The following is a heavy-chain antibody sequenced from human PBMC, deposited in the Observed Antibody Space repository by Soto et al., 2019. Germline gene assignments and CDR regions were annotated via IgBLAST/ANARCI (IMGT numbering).Heavy chain of an antibody. J-gene: IGHJ6*02. D-gene: IGHD3-10*01. V-gene: IGHV3-33*01. CDR1: GFTFSSYG. Sequence: LRLSCAASGFTFSSYGMHWVRQAPGKGLEWVAVIWYDGSNKYYADSVKGRFTISRDNSKNTLYLQMNSLRAEDTAVYYCARSTMVRGVPNYYSYYGMEVWGQGTTVTVSS. CDR3: ARSTMVRGVPNYYSYYGMEV. CDR2: IWYDGSNK.